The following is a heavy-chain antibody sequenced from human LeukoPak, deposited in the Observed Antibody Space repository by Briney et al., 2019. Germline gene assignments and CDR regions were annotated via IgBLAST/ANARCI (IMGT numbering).Heavy chain of an antibody. CDR1: GFTFGDYA. Sequence: PGGSLRLSCVAAGFTFGDYAMLWVRRTPGKGLEWVSGITWNSGRIDYADSVKGRFTISRDNAKNSLYLQMNSLRPEDTGFYYCAKDRAYQWHTYYGMDVWGQGTTVTVS. CDR2: ITWNSGRI. CDR3: AKDRAYQWHTYYGMDV. J-gene: IGHJ6*02. D-gene: IGHD6-19*01. V-gene: IGHV3-9*01.